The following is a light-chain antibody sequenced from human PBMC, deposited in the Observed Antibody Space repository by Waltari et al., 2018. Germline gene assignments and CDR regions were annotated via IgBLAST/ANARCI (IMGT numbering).Light chain of an antibody. J-gene: IGLJ2*01. CDR3: QAWDTTIVV. CDR1: QLGDKF. V-gene: IGLV3-1*01. Sequence: SYELTQPPSVSVSPGQTATITCSADQLGDKFVAWYPQKPGQSPVLVIYQDMKRPSGIPERFSGSNSGNTATLTISGTQVDDEADFYCQAWDTTIVVFGGGTKLTVL. CDR2: QDM.